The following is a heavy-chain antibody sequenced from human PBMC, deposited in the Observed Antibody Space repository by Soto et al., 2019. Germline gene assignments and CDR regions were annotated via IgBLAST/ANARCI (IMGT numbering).Heavy chain of an antibody. CDR2: VYFTGST. V-gene: IGHV4-39*01. CDR1: GDSISRSSFY. CDR3: ARHVRSGSYFGF. Sequence: SETRSLTCTVSGDSISRSSFYWGWIRQSPGKGLECIGIVYFTGSTNYNPSLKSRVTMSVDRSRNQFSLQLTPLTAADTAVYYCARHVRSGSYFGFWGQGNLVT. J-gene: IGHJ4*02. D-gene: IGHD1-26*01.